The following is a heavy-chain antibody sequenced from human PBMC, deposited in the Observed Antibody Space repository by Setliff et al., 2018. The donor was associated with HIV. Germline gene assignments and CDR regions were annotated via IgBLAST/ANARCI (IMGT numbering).Heavy chain of an antibody. CDR2: INPNSGGT. D-gene: IGHD5-12*01. CDR1: GYTFTGYY. J-gene: IGHJ4*02. CDR3: ARDVIGGWLRPMPDY. V-gene: IGHV1-2*02. Sequence: ASVKVSCKTSGYTFTGYYMHWVRQAPGQGLEWMGWINPNSGGTKYAQKFQGRVTMTRDTSISAVSMELRRLRPDDTAMYFCARDVIGGWLRPMPDYWGPGTLVTVSS.